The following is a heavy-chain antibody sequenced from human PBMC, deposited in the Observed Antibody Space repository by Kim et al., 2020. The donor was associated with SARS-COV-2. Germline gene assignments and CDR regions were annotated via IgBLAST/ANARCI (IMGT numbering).Heavy chain of an antibody. CDR3: ARRILGEVRGALDH. V-gene: IGHV3-48*02. Sequence: YADSVKGRLVISRDNAKNSLYLQMNSLRDEDTGVYYCARRILGEVRGALDHGGQGTLVTVSS. D-gene: IGHD3-10*01. J-gene: IGHJ4*02.